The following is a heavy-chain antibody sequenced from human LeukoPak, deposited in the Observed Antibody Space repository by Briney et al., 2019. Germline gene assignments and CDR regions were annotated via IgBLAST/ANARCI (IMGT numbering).Heavy chain of an antibody. J-gene: IGHJ3*02. CDR2: IRGSGGST. D-gene: IGHD4-17*01. CDR1: GFTFSSYA. CDR3: AKALLGDYGDYVGSAFDI. V-gene: IGHV3-23*01. Sequence: GGSLRLSCAASGFTFSSYAMSWVRQDPGKGLEWVSAIRGSGGSTYYADSVKGRFTISRDNSKNTLYLQMNSLRAEDTAVYYCAKALLGDYGDYVGSAFDIWGQGTMVTVSS.